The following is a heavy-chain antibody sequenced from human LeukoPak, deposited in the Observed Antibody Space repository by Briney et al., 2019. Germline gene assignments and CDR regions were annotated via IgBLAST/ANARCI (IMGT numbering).Heavy chain of an antibody. CDR1: GFTFNNHS. CDR2: ISSRGSYL. D-gene: IGHD1-14*01. V-gene: IGHV3-21*01. J-gene: IGHJ4*02. CDR3: ARDLSGFMRNDH. Sequence: GSLRLSCAGSGFTFNNHSLNWFRQAPGKGLEWVSSISSRGSYLYYTDSVKGRFTVSRDNAKNSLYLHMDSLRAEDTAIYWCARDLSGFMRNDHWGQGTLVTVSS.